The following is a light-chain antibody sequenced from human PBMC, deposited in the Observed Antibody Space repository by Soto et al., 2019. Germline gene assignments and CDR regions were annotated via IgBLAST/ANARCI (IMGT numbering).Light chain of an antibody. CDR3: LQDHNYPRT. V-gene: IGKV1-6*01. CDR1: QDIKNE. Sequence: AIQMTQSPSSLCASVGDRVTITCRASQDIKNELGWYQQKPGKAPNVLIYAASTLLSGVPSRFSGAGSGTDFTLTISSLQPEDFATYYCLQDHNYPRTFGQGTRVEIK. J-gene: IGKJ1*01. CDR2: AAS.